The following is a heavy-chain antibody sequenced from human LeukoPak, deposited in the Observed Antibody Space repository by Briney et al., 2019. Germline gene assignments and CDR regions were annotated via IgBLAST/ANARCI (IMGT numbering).Heavy chain of an antibody. Sequence: PGGSLRLSCAAPGFTFSSYAMHWVRQAPGKGLEYVSAISSNGGSTYYANSVKGRFTISRDNSKNTLYLQMGSLRAEDMAVYYCARDPGDGKQLVPYYMDVWGKGTTVTVSS. V-gene: IGHV3-64*01. CDR1: GFTFSSYA. D-gene: IGHD6-6*01. CDR3: ARDPGDGKQLVPYYMDV. CDR2: ISSNGGST. J-gene: IGHJ6*03.